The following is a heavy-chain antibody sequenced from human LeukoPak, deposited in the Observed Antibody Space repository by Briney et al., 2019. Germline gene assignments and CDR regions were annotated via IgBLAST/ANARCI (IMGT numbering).Heavy chain of an antibody. D-gene: IGHD1-7*01. CDR2: IYHSGST. CDR1: GESFSGYY. Sequence: SETLSLTCAVYGESFSGYYWSWIRQPPGKGLEWIRSIYHSGSTYYNPSLKSRVTISVDTSKNQFSLKLSSVTAADTAVYYCARAGYNSNYQGHWFDPWGQGTLVTVSS. CDR3: ARAGYNSNYQGHWFDP. V-gene: IGHV4-34*01. J-gene: IGHJ5*02.